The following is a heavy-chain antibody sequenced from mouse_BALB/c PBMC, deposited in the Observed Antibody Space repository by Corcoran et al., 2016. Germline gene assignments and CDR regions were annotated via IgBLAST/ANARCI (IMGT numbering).Heavy chain of an antibody. V-gene: IGHV14-3*02. CDR3: ARGGYGNYAMDY. CDR1: GFNIKDTY. J-gene: IGHJ4*01. Sequence: EVQLQQSGAELVKPGASVKLSCTASGFNIKDTYMHWVKQRPEQGLEWIGRIDPANGNTKYDPKFQGKATITADTSSNTAYLQLSSLTSEDTAVYYRARGGYGNYAMDYWGQGTSVTVSS. CDR2: IDPANGNT. D-gene: IGHD2-10*02.